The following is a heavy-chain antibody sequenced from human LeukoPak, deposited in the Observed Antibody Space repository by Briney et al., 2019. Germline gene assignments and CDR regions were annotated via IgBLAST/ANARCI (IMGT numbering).Heavy chain of an antibody. Sequence: SETLSLTCTVSGASMSGYYWSWIRQSPEKGLEYIGNIFYIGTTNYNPSLKSRLTISLDMSKNQFSLTLNSVTAGDTAVYYCARDEAHSSYDYWGQGTLVTVSS. D-gene: IGHD6-6*01. CDR3: ARDEAHSSYDY. V-gene: IGHV4-59*12. CDR1: GASMSGYY. J-gene: IGHJ4*02. CDR2: IFYIGTT.